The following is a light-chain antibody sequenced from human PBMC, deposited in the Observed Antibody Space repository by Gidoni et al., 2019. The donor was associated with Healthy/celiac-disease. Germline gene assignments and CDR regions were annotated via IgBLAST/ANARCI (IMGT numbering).Light chain of an antibody. CDR3: QSYDSSLSGVV. V-gene: IGLV1-40*01. J-gene: IGLJ2*01. CDR1: SSNIGAGYD. CDR2: GNS. Sequence: QSVLTQPPSVSGAPGQRVTISCPGSSSNIGAGYDVHWYQQLPGTAPKLLIYGNSNRPSGVPDLFSGSKSGTSASLAITGLQAEDEADYYCQSYDSSLSGVVFGGGTKLTVL.